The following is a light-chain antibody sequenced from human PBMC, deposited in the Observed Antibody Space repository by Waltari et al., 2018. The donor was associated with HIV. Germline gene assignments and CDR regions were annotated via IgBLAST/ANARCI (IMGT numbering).Light chain of an antibody. Sequence: LTQSPSVSVASGQTAKISCCVPYIYPKGVHWSKQKPGQAPVLGIYDYTDRPAGIPERCSGSSSGNTATLTVSMVEAGDEADYYCQLWDTSSDQPAFFGGGTKLTV. CDR3: QLWDTSSDQPAF. V-gene: IGLV3-21*02. J-gene: IGLJ2*01. CDR1: YIYPKG. CDR2: DYT.